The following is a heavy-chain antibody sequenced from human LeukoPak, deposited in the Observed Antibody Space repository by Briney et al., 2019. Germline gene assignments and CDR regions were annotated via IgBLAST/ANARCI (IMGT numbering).Heavy chain of an antibody. Sequence: ASVKVSCKASGYTFTSYYMHWVRQAPGQGLEWMGIVNPSGGSTSYAQKFQGRVTMTRDMSTSTVYMELSSLRSEDTAVYYCARDLTEGATTFDYWGQGTLVTVSS. CDR3: ARDLTEGATTFDY. J-gene: IGHJ4*02. CDR1: GYTFTSYY. V-gene: IGHV1-46*01. D-gene: IGHD1-26*01. CDR2: VNPSGGST.